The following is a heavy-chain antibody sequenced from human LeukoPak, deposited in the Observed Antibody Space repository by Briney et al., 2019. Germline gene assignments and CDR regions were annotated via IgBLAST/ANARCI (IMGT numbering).Heavy chain of an antibody. CDR1: GGSFSGYY. CDR3: ARAGIVARRGGVFDY. D-gene: IGHD6-6*01. CDR2: INHSGST. J-gene: IGHJ4*02. V-gene: IGHV4-34*01. Sequence: SETLSLTCAVYGGSFSGYYWSWIRQPPGKGLEWIGEINHSGSTNYNPSLKSRVTISVDTSKNQFSLKLSSVAAADTAVYYCARAGIVARRGGVFDYWGQGTLVTVPS.